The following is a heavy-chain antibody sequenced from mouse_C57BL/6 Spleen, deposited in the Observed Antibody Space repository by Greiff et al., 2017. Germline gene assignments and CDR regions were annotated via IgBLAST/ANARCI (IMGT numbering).Heavy chain of an antibody. J-gene: IGHJ4*01. Sequence: QVQLKQPGAELVMPGASVKLSCKASGYTFTSYWMHWVKQRPGQGLEWIGEIDPSDSYTNYNQKFKGKSTLTVDKSSSTAYMQLSSLTSEDSAVYDCARCYGNYRYAMDYWGQGTSVTVSS. V-gene: IGHV1-69*01. CDR2: IDPSDSYT. CDR1: GYTFTSYW. CDR3: ARCYGNYRYAMDY. D-gene: IGHD2-1*01.